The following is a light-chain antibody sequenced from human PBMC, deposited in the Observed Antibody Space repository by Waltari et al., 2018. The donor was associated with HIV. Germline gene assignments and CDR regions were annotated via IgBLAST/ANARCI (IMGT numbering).Light chain of an antibody. CDR1: SGNIASNY. J-gene: IGLJ3*02. Sequence: DSPGKTVTISCTRSSGNIASNYVQWYQQRPRSAPTTVIYEDNQRPAGVPDRFSGSIESSSNSASLTISGLKTEDEADYYCQSYDSNDPWVFGGGTKLTVL. CDR3: QSYDSNDPWV. CDR2: EDN. V-gene: IGLV6-57*03.